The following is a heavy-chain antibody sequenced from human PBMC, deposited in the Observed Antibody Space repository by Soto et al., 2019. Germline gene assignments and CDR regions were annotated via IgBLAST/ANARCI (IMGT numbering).Heavy chain of an antibody. CDR1: GGPISSGDYY. V-gene: IGHV4-30-4*01. D-gene: IGHD2-2*02. J-gene: IGHJ4*02. CDR2: IYYSGDT. Sequence: PSETLSLTCTVSGGPISSGDYYWSWIRQPPGKGLEWIGYIYYSGDTYYNPSLKSRVTISVDTSKNQFSLKLSSVTAADTAVYYCARVRYCSTTSCYTGYYFDYWGQGTLVTVSS. CDR3: ARVRYCSTTSCYTGYYFDY.